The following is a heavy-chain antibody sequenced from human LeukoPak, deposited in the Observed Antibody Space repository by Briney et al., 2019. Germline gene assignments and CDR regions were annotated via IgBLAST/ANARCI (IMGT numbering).Heavy chain of an antibody. Sequence: ASVQVSCKASGGTFSSYAISWVRQAPGQGLEWMGGIIPIFGTANYAQKFQGRVTITTDESTSTAYMELSSLRSEDTAVYYCARSTDYYYYMDVCGKGTTVTVSS. CDR1: GGTFSSYA. V-gene: IGHV1-69*05. D-gene: IGHD2-21*02. CDR2: IIPIFGTA. CDR3: ARSTDYYYYMDV. J-gene: IGHJ6*03.